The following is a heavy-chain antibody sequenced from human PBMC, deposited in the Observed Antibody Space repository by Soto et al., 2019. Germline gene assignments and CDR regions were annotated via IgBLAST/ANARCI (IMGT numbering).Heavy chain of an antibody. CDR2: IFPSDSDT. D-gene: IGHD3-10*01. CDR3: ARKDKSVYFNWFDR. J-gene: IGHJ5*02. V-gene: IGHV5-51*01. CDR1: GYRFTSYW. Sequence: PGESLKISCRTSGYRFTSYWIAWVRQMPGKGLEWMGIIFPSDSDTRYSRSFQGQVTISADRSTSTVFLQWASLKASGTAVYFCARKDKSVYFNWFDRWGQGTLVTVSS.